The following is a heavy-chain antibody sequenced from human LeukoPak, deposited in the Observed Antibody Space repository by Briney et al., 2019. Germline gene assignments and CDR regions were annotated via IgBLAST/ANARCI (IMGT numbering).Heavy chain of an antibody. D-gene: IGHD3-10*01. Sequence: GESLKISFKGSGYSFSSYWIGWVRQMPGKGLEWMGIIYPGDSDTRYSPSFQGQVTISADKSISTAYLQWSSLKASDTAMYYCARLSDQYYYGIDYWGQGTLVTVSS. CDR2: IYPGDSDT. CDR1: GYSFSSYW. J-gene: IGHJ4*02. CDR3: ARLSDQYYYGIDY. V-gene: IGHV5-51*01.